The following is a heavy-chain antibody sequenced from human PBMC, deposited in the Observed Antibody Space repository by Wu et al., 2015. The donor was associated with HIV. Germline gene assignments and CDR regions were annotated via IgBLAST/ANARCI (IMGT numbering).Heavy chain of an antibody. CDR1: GYTLTELS. CDR3: ATVSANPSYFGGGGATPNDAFDI. CDR2: FDPEDGET. D-gene: IGHD1-26*01. J-gene: IGHJ3*02. Sequence: QVQLVQSGAEVKKPGASVKVSCKVSGYTLTELSMHWVRQAPGKGLEWMGGFDPEDGETIYAQKFQGRVTMTEDTSTDTAYMELSSLRSEDTAVYYCATVSANPSYFGGGGATPNDAFDIWGQGTSGHRLX. V-gene: IGHV1-24*01.